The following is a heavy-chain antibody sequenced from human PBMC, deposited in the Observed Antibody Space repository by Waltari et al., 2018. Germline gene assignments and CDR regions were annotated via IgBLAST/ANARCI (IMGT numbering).Heavy chain of an antibody. CDR2: ISADGSRK. J-gene: IGHJ6*02. CDR3: ASCTGGNCYYYGFDV. D-gene: IGHD2-8*02. V-gene: IGHV3-30*03. CDR1: GFTFSSSG. Sequence: QVQLVESGGGVVQPGRSLRLSCAASGFTFSSSGMHWVRQTPGRGRGWVAVISADGSRKSYADSVKGRFSISRDNSKNSLSLEMNSLRPEDTAVYYCASCTGGNCYYYGFDVWGQGTTVTVSS.